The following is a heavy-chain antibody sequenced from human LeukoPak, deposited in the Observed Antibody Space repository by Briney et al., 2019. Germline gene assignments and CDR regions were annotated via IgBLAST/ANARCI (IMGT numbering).Heavy chain of an antibody. D-gene: IGHD3-9*01. CDR1: GYIFTNHY. CDR3: ASENYDILTGYYTPYYYYMDV. CDR2: INPSGIST. J-gene: IGHJ6*03. Sequence: ASVKVSCKSSGYIFTNHYMHWVRQAPGQGLEWMGLINPSGISTLYAEKFRGRIIMTRDMSTATDYMELSSLRSEDTAVYYCASENYDILTGYYTPYYYYMDVWGKGTTVTISS. V-gene: IGHV1-46*01.